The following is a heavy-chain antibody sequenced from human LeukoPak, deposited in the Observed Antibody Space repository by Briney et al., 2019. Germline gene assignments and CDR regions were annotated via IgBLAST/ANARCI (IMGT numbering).Heavy chain of an antibody. V-gene: IGHV5-51*01. D-gene: IGHD3-22*01. Sequence: GESLKISCKGSGYSFTSYWIGWVRQTPGKGLEWMGIIYPGDSDTRYSPSFQGQVTISADKSISTAYLQWSSLKASDTAMYYCARLYYYYDSSGYPTSTYFDYWGQGTLVTVSS. CDR3: ARLYYYYDSSGYPTSTYFDY. CDR1: GYSFTSYW. J-gene: IGHJ4*02. CDR2: IYPGDSDT.